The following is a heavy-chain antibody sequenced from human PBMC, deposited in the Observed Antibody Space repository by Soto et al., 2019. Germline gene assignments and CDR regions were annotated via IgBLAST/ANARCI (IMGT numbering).Heavy chain of an antibody. D-gene: IGHD1-7*01. CDR2: IRSKANSYAT. CDR1: GFTFSGSA. Sequence: GALRLSCAASGFTFSGSAMHWVRQASGKGLEWVGRIRSKANSYATAYAASVKGRFTISRDDSKNTAYLQMNSLKTEDTAVYYCTGSITGTTDYYYYYMDVWGKGTTVTVSS. CDR3: TGSITGTTDYYYYYMDV. J-gene: IGHJ6*03. V-gene: IGHV3-73*01.